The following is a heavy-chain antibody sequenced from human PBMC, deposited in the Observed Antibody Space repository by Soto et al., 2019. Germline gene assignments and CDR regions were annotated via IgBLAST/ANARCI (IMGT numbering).Heavy chain of an antibody. V-gene: IGHV3-23*01. J-gene: IGHJ4*02. CDR2: ISGSGGST. CDR1: GFTFSSYA. Sequence: EAQLLESGGGLVQPGGSLRLSCAASGFTFSSYAMSWVRQAPGKGLEWVSGISGSGGSTYYADSVKGRFTISRDISKNTLYLQINSLRAEDTAVYYCAKEGYSNYASADYWGQGTLVTVSS. CDR3: AKEGYSNYASADY. D-gene: IGHD4-4*01.